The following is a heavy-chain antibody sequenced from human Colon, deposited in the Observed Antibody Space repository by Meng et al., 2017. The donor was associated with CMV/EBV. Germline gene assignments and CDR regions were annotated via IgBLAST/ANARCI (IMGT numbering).Heavy chain of an antibody. V-gene: IGHV1-69*10. CDR3: ARDSRESGNSDY. CDR2: IIPILGIA. J-gene: IGHJ4*02. Sequence: VPGQGLEWMGGIIPILGIANYAQKFQGRVTITADKSTSTAYMELSSLRSEDTAVYYCARDSRESGNSDYWGQGTLVTVSS. D-gene: IGHD4-23*01.